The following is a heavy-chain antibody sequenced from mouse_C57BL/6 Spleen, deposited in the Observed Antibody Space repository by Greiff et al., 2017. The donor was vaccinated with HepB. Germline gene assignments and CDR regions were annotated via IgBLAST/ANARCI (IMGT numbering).Heavy chain of an antibody. Sequence: QVQLQQPGAELVMPGASVKLSYKASGYTFTSYWMHWVKQRPGQGLEWIGEIDPSDSYTNYNQKFKGKSTLTVDKSSSTAYMQLSSLTSEDSAVYYCARFTTVVGDYWGQGTTLTVSS. CDR2: IDPSDSYT. CDR1: GYTFTSYW. J-gene: IGHJ2*01. V-gene: IGHV1-69*01. CDR3: ARFTTVVGDY. D-gene: IGHD1-1*01.